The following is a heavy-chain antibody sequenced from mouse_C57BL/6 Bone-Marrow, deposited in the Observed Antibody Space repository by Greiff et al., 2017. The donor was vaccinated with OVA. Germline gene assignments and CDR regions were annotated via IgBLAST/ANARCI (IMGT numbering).Heavy chain of an antibody. CDR2: LRSGGSYT. CDR1: GFTFSSYG. J-gene: IGHJ2*01. CDR3: ARHTWDGY. Sequence: DVMLVESGGDLVKPGGSLKLSCAASGFTFSSYGMSWVRQTPDTRLEWVATLRSGGSYTYSPDSVQGRFTISRDNAKNTLYLRVSSLKSEDTAMYYCARHTWDGYWGQGTTLTVSS. D-gene: IGHD4-1*01. V-gene: IGHV5-6*02.